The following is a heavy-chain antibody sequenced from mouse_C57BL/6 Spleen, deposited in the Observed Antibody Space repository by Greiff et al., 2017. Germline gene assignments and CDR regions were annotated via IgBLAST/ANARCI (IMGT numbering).Heavy chain of an antibody. CDR2: IRLKSDNYAT. V-gene: IGHV6-3*01. D-gene: IGHD2-4*01. CDR3: TGLIRDAWVAY. J-gene: IGHJ3*01. CDR1: GFTFSNYW. Sequence: DVMLVESGGGLVQPGGSMKLSCVASGFTFSNYWMNWVRQSPEKGLEWVAQIRLKSDNYATHYAESVKGRFTISRDDSKSSVYLQMNSVRAEDTGIYYCTGLIRDAWVAYWGQGTLVTVSA.